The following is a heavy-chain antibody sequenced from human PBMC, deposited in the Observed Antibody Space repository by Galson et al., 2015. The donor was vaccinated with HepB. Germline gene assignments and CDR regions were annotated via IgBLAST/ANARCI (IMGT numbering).Heavy chain of an antibody. CDR3: TSDDFWSGYWEGEVAY. D-gene: IGHD3-3*01. CDR2: IRSKAYGGTT. CDR1: GFTFGDYA. V-gene: IGHV3-49*03. J-gene: IGHJ4*02. Sequence: SLRLSCAASGFTFGDYAMSWFRQAPGKGLEWVGFIRSKAYGGTTEYAASVKGRFTISRDDSKSIAYLQMNSLKTEDTAVYYCTSDDFWSGYWEGEVAYWGQGTLVTVSS.